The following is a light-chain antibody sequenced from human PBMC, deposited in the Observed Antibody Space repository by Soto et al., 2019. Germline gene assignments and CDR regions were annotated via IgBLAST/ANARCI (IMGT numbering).Light chain of an antibody. J-gene: IGLJ1*01. CDR2: EVS. V-gene: IGLV2-14*01. Sequence: SVLTQPASVSGSPGQSITISCTGTSSDVGGYNYVSWYQQHPGKAPKLIIYEVSNRPSGVSNRFSGSKSGNTASLTISGLQPEDETDYYCSSCTSTSTCLFGTGTKVTVL. CDR3: SSCTSTSTCL. CDR1: SSDVGGYNY.